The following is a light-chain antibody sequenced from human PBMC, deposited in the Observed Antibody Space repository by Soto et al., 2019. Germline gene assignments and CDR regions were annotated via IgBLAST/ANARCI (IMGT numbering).Light chain of an antibody. CDR1: SSDIGAGYD. CDR3: QSCSLSGAI. Sequence: QSVLTQPPSVSGAPGQRVTISCTGSSSDIGAGYDIHWYQQIPGTAPKLLISGNNNRPSGVPDRFSGSKSGTSASLAITGLQAEQEADYSCQSCSLSGAIFGGGTKLTAL. J-gene: IGLJ2*01. CDR2: GNN. V-gene: IGLV1-40*01.